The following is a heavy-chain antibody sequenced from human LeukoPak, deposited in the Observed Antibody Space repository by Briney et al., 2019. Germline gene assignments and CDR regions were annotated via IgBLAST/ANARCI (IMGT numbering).Heavy chain of an antibody. V-gene: IGHV3-48*04. D-gene: IGHD6-13*01. CDR2: IASRGETI. Sequence: PGGSLRLSRVGSGFTFNSYSMNWVRQTPGTGLEWVSYIASRGETIYYVDSVKGRFTVSRDNTKNSLYLQMNSLRAEDTAIYYCARGNNTVAAEDYWGQGTLVTVSS. CDR3: ARGNNTVAAEDY. CDR1: GFTFNSYS. J-gene: IGHJ4*02.